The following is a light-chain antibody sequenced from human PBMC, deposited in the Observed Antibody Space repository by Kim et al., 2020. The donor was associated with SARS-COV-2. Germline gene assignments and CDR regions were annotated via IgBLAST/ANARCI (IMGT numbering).Light chain of an antibody. CDR2: GAS. V-gene: IGKV3-15*01. Sequence: GERATRACRASQSLSSHLAWYQQKPGQAPRLLIYGASTRATGIPARFSGSGSGTEFTLTISSLQSEDFAVYYCQRYNNWSPSLTFGGGTKVDIK. CDR1: QSLSSH. CDR3: QRYNNWSPSLT. J-gene: IGKJ4*01.